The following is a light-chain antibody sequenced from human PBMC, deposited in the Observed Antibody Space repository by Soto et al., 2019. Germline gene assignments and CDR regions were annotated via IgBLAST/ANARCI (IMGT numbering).Light chain of an antibody. CDR2: GAS. Sequence: EIVMTQSPATLSVSPGERATLSCRASQSIRDTLAWYQQTPGQAPRLFIYGASTRETGIPARFSGSGAGTEFTLTISGLQSEDFATDYCQHYNSFSEAFGQGTKVDIK. CDR1: QSIRDT. J-gene: IGKJ1*01. CDR3: QHYNSFSEA. V-gene: IGKV3-15*01.